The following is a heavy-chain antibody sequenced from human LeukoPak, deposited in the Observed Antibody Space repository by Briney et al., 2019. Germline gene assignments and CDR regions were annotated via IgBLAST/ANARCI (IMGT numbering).Heavy chain of an antibody. V-gene: IGHV3-15*01. D-gene: IGHD6-13*01. CDR1: GFTFSNAW. Sequence: PGRSLRLSCVASGFTFSNAWMNWVRQAPGKGLEWVGHIKSKSDGGTTDYAGPVQGRFTISRDDSKTTLFLQMNSLRTDDTAVYYCAADPPAGSSGIDYWGQGALVTVSS. CDR2: IKSKSDGGTT. CDR3: AADPPAGSSGIDY. J-gene: IGHJ4*02.